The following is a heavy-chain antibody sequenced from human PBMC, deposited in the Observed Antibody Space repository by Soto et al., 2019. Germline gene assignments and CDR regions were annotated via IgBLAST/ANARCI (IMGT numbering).Heavy chain of an antibody. Sequence: QVQLVESGGGLVKPGGSLRLSCAASGFTFSDYYMSWIRQAPGKGLEWVSCISSSSSYTNYADYVKGRFTISIDNAKNSLYLQMNSLRAEDTAVYYCARALVTYYYDSSGWYFDLLGRGTLVTVSS. CDR1: GFTFSDYY. CDR3: ARALVTYYYDSSGWYFDL. CDR2: ISSSSSYT. J-gene: IGHJ2*01. V-gene: IGHV3-11*05. D-gene: IGHD3-22*01.